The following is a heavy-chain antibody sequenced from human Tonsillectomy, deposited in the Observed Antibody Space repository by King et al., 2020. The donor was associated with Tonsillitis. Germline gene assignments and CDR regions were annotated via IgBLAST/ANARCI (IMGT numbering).Heavy chain of an antibody. CDR2: IYTSGST. Sequence: QLQESGPGLVKPSQTLSLTCTVSGGSISSGSYYWSWIRQPAGKGLEWIGRIYTSGSTNYNPSLKSRVTISVDTSKNQFSLKLSSVTAADTAVYYCAEDLHSGYDFWSVYYSPADYYYYYMDVWGKGTTVTVSS. CDR1: GGSISSGSYY. D-gene: IGHD3-3*01. J-gene: IGHJ6*03. V-gene: IGHV4-61*02. CDR3: AEDLHSGYDFWSVYYSPADYYYYYMDV.